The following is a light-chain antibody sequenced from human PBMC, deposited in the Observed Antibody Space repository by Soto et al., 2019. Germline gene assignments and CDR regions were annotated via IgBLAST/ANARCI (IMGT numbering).Light chain of an antibody. CDR1: SSDVGSYNL. CDR3: CSFAGSVTWV. CDR2: AVS. Sequence: QSALTQPASVSGSPGQSITISCTGTSSDVGSYNLVSWYQQHPGRAPKLMISAVSKRPAGVSDRFSGSKSGNTASLTISGFQAEDEADYYCCSFAGSVTWVFGGGTKLTVL. J-gene: IGLJ3*02. V-gene: IGLV2-23*02.